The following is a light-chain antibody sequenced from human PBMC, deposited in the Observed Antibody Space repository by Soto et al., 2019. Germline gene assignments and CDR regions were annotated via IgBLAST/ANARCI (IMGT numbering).Light chain of an antibody. CDR2: DAS. CDR1: QSVSRY. CDR3: QQRSNWPSLT. V-gene: IGKV3-11*01. Sequence: EIVLTQSPATLSLSAGERSTISCVAIQSVSRYLSWYQQKPVQSPRLLIYDASNRSTCIPARFSGSGSGTDVTLPISSLEPEDFAVSYCQQRSNWPSLTVGGGTQVEIK. J-gene: IGKJ4*01.